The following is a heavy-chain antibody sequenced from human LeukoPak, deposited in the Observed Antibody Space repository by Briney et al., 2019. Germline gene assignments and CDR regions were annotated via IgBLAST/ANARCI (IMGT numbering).Heavy chain of an antibody. V-gene: IGHV1-3*03. CDR3: ARGGAVDYGGNSGNDAFDI. Sequence: ASVKVSCKASGYTFTSYAMHWVRQAPGQRLEWMGWINAGNGNTKYSQEFQGRVTITRDTSASTAYMELSSLRSEDMAVYYCARGGAVDYGGNSGNDAFDIWGQGTMVTVSS. J-gene: IGHJ3*02. CDR1: GYTFTSYA. D-gene: IGHD4-23*01. CDR2: INAGNGNT.